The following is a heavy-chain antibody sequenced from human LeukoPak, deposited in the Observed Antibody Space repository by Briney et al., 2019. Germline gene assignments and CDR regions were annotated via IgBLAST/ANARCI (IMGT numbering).Heavy chain of an antibody. CDR3: ARDPTVTPPFNGMDV. CDR2: IYYSGST. D-gene: IGHD4-17*01. V-gene: IGHV4-59*01. Sequence: SETLSLTCTVSGGSISSYYWSWIRQPPGKGLEWIGYIYYSGSTNYNPSLKSRVTISVDTSKNQFSLKLSSVTAADTAVYYCARDPTVTPPFNGMDVWGQGTTVTVSS. J-gene: IGHJ6*02. CDR1: GGSISSYY.